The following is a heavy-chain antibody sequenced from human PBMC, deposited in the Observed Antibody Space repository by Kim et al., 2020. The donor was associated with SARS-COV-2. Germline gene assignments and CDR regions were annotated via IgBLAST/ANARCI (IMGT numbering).Heavy chain of an antibody. D-gene: IGHD2-2*01. Sequence: AQKCKGGVTITADESTSTAYMELSSLRSEDTAVYYCARDVSTSPSLRFDPWGQGTLVTVSS. V-gene: IGHV1-69*01. CDR3: ARDVSTSPSLRFDP. J-gene: IGHJ5*02.